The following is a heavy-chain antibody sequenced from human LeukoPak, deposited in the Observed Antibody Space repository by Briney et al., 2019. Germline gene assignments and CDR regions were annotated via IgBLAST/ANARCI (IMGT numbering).Heavy chain of an antibody. J-gene: IGHJ4*02. D-gene: IGHD4-17*01. CDR3: VKAVTGTGFDY. CDR1: GFTFSTYA. V-gene: IGHV3-64D*06. Sequence: GGSLRLSCSASGFTFSTYAMHWVRQAPGKGLEYVSVISSNGGSTYYADAVKGRSTISRDNSKNTLNLQMNSVRAEDTAVYYCVKAVTGTGFDYWGQGTLVTVSS. CDR2: ISSNGGST.